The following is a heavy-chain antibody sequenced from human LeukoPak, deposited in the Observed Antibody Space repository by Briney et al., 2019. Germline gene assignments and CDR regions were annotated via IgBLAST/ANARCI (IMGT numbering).Heavy chain of an antibody. Sequence: GGSLRLSCAASGFTVSSNYMSWVRQAPGKGLEWVSAISGSGGSTYYADSVKGRFTISRDNSKNTLYLQMNSLRAEDTAVYYCAKDAASWRFLEWLNWFDPWGQGTLVTVSS. CDR2: ISGSGGST. D-gene: IGHD3-3*01. J-gene: IGHJ5*02. CDR3: AKDAASWRFLEWLNWFDP. CDR1: GFTVSSNY. V-gene: IGHV3-23*01.